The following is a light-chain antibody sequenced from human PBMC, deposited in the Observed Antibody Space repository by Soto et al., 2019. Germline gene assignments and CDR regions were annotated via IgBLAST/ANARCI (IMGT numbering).Light chain of an antibody. CDR1: QSVSNNY. J-gene: IGKJ1*01. V-gene: IGKV3-20*01. CDR3: QQYGRSGT. CDR2: AAS. Sequence: EIVLTQSPGTLSLSPGERATLSYRASQSVSNNYLAWYQQQPGPAPRLLIYAASNRAAGIPDRFSGSGSGTDFTPTISRLEPEYFAVYYCQQYGRSGTFGQGTKVEIK.